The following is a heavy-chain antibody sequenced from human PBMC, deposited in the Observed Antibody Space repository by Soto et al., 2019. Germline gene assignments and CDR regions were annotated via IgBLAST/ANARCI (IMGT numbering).Heavy chain of an antibody. J-gene: IGHJ5*02. CDR2: IFYSGNT. CDR1: GGSISSGDYY. Sequence: SETLSLTCTVSGGSISSGDYYWSWIRQPPGKGLEWIGYIFYSGNTYYNPSLKSRVSISVDTSKNQFSLKLSSVTAADTAVYYCARDRGSSWMYKWFDPWGQGTLVTVSS. CDR3: ARDRGSSWMYKWFDP. V-gene: IGHV4-30-4*01. D-gene: IGHD6-13*01.